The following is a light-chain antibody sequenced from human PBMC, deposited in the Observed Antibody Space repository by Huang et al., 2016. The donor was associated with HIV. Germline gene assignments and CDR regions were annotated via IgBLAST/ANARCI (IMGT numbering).Light chain of an antibody. Sequence: DIQMTQSPSSLSASVGDRVTITCRASQSISWYLNWYQQKPGKATRLLIYGVSSLQSGVSSRFSGSGSGTDFSLTISSLQPEDFATYYCQQSYSDPRTFGPGTKVEI. V-gene: IGKV1-39*01. CDR1: QSISWY. CDR3: QQSYSDPRT. J-gene: IGKJ1*01. CDR2: GVS.